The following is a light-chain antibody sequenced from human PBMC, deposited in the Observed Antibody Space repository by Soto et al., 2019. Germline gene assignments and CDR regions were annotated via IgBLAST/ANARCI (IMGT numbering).Light chain of an antibody. V-gene: IGKV3D-7*01. J-gene: IGKJ4*01. CDR3: KQYYNFPRN. CDR2: GAS. CDR1: QSVSSSY. Sequence: IVLTQSPRTLSLSPGERATLSCRASQSVSSSYLSWYQRKPGQPPRLLSYGASGRATGIPDRFSGSGSGTEFTLTIGSLPSDDYAVYHCKQYYNFPRNFGGGPQ.